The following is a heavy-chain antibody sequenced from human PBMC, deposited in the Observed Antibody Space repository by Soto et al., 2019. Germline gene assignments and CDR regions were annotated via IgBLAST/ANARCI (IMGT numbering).Heavy chain of an antibody. Sequence: VQLVESGGGVVQPGRSLRLSCAASGFTFSDYARQWVRQAPGKGLEWVAFVSHDGRNTHYADSVKGRLTISRDSSKNTVSLEMTSLRAEDTAVYYCAKGGRQWLVTSGFNYWGQVALFTVSS. J-gene: IGHJ4*02. CDR3: AKGGRQWLVTSGFNY. CDR2: VSHDGRNT. CDR1: GFTFSDYA. V-gene: IGHV3-30*18. D-gene: IGHD6-19*01.